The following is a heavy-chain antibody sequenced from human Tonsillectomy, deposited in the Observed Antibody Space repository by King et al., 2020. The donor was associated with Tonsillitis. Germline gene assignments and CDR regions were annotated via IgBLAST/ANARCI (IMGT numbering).Heavy chain of an antibody. Sequence: VQLVESGGGLVQPGGSLRLSCAASGFTFSSYAMCWVRQAPGKGLEWVSAISGSGGSTFYADSVKGRFTISRDNSKNTLYLQMNSLRGEDTAVYYCAKDLPYSSGYFDYWGQGILVTVSS. D-gene: IGHD6-19*01. J-gene: IGHJ4*02. CDR2: ISGSGGST. CDR3: AKDLPYSSGYFDY. V-gene: IGHV3-23*04. CDR1: GFTFSSYA.